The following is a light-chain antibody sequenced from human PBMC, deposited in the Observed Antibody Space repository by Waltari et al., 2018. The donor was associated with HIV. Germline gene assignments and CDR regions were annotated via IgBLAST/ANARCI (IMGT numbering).Light chain of an antibody. CDR2: QVT. CDR1: SNDVGGYKY. CDR3: SSFTISSTLD. V-gene: IGLV2-14*01. Sequence: QSALTQPASVSGSPGQSITISCTGTSNDVGGYKYVSWYQQHPGKAPKLMIYQVTNQPSGVSNRFSGSKSGNTASLTISGLQAEDEADYYCSSFTISSTLDFGTGTKVTVL. J-gene: IGLJ1*01.